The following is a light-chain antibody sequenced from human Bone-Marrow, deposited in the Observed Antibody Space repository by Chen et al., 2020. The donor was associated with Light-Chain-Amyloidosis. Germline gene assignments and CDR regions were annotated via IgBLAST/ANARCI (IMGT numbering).Light chain of an antibody. CDR3: QSYDSSLSGSV. CDR2: GTS. Sequence: QSVLTQPPSVSGAPGQRVTISCTGSSYNIGACYDVHWYQQLPGTAPNLLIYGTSNRPSGVPERFSGCKSGTAASLAITGLQAEDEADYYCQSYDSSLSGSVFGGGTKLTVL. V-gene: IGLV1-40*01. CDR1: SYNIGACYD. J-gene: IGLJ2*01.